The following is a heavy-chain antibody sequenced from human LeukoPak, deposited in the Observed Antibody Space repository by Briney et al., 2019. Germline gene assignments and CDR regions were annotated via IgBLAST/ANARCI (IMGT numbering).Heavy chain of an antibody. J-gene: IGHJ4*02. V-gene: IGHV1-3*01. Sequence: GASVKVSCKASGYTFASYGISWVRQAPGQRLEWMGWINAGNGNTKYSQKFQGRVTITRDTSASTAYMELSSLRSEDTAVFYCARGSIWYRNFFDYWGQGTLVTVSS. CDR2: INAGNGNT. CDR3: ARGSIWYRNFFDY. D-gene: IGHD2-8*01. CDR1: GYTFASYG.